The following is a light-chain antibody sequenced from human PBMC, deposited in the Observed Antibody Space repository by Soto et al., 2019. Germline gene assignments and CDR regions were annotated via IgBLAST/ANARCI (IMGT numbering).Light chain of an antibody. CDR3: QQRSNWPPT. J-gene: IGKJ4*01. V-gene: IGKV3-11*01. CDR1: QSVSSY. CDR2: DAS. Sequence: EIVFTQSPATLSLSPGERATLSCRASQSVSSYLAWYQQKPGQAPRLLIYDASNRATGIPARFSGSGSGTDFTLTIFSLEPEDFAVYYCQQRSNWPPTFGGGAKVDI.